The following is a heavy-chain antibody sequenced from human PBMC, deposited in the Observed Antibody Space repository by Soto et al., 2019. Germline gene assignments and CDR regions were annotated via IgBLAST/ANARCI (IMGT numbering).Heavy chain of an antibody. V-gene: IGHV3-74*03. D-gene: IGHD7-27*01. Sequence: EVQLVESGGGLVQPGGSLRLSCAASGFTFSNYWMNWIRQGPGKGLLWVARMNIDGTVVTYAESVMGRFTISRDNTKNTLSLEMHSLRVEDTGTYFCVREPLGHAAFWGQGTLVTVSS. CDR2: MNIDGTVV. J-gene: IGHJ1*01. CDR3: VREPLGHAAF. CDR1: GFTFSNYW.